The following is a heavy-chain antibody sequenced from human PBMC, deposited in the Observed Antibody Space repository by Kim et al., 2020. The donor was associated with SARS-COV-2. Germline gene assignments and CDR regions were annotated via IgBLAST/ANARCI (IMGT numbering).Heavy chain of an antibody. D-gene: IGHD1-26*01. CDR3: ARSPYVGATGLAFYAFDI. CDR2: IYYSGST. V-gene: IGHV4-59*01. Sequence: SETLSLTCTVSGGSISSYYWSWIRQPPGKGLEWSGDIYYSGSTNYNPSLKSRVTISVDTSKNQFSLKLSSVTAADTAVYYCARSPYVGATGLAFYAFDIWGQGTMVTVSS. CDR1: GGSISSYY. J-gene: IGHJ3*02.